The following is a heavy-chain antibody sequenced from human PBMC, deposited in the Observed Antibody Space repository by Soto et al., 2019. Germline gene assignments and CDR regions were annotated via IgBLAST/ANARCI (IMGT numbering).Heavy chain of an antibody. J-gene: IGHJ4*02. CDR3: GRFKCSGGSCYVDY. CDR1: GFIFTSSS. V-gene: IGHV1-58*01. D-gene: IGHD2-15*01. CDR2: IVIGSSNT. Sequence: SVKVSCKASGFIFTSSSVQWVRQARGQRLEWIGWIVIGSSNTNYAQRFQERVTFTRDMSTSTAYMELSSLRSEDTAMYYCGRFKCSGGSCYVDYWGQGTLVTVSS.